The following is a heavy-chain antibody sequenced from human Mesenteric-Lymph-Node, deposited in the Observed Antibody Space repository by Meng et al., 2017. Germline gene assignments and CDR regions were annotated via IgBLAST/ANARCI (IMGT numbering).Heavy chain of an antibody. Sequence: KVSCKGSGYAFYGHWIVWVRQMPGKGLEWMGSIYPDDSNTRYSPSFQGQVTLSADKSIDTAYLQWSSLKASDSAIYYCARYGGTSLTKNWFDFWGQGTLVTVSS. V-gene: IGHV5-51*01. CDR3: ARYGGTSLTKNWFDF. CDR1: GYAFYGHW. J-gene: IGHJ5*01. CDR2: IYPDDSNT. D-gene: IGHD4-23*01.